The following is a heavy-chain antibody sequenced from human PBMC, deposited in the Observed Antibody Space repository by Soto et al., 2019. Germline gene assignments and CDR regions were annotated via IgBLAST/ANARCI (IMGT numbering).Heavy chain of an antibody. J-gene: IGHJ4*02. CDR1: GFTFSDHA. V-gene: IGHV3-30*18. CDR2: ISYDGSKK. D-gene: IGHD3-22*01. CDR3: AKDKYFYDSSGDTLDY. Sequence: QVQVVESGGGVVQPWRSLRLSCAVSGFTFSDHAMHWVRQAPGKGLDWVAAISYDGSKKDYADSVKGRFTMSRDNSKNTLLLQMNSLRAEDTAVYYCAKDKYFYDSSGDTLDYWAQGTLVIVSS.